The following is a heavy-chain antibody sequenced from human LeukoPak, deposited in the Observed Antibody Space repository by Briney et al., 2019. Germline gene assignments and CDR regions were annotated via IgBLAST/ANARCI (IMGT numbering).Heavy chain of an antibody. CDR2: IYSGGST. CDR3: ARDSPRDGYMGY. CDR1: GFTFSSNY. J-gene: IGHJ4*02. V-gene: IGHV3-53*01. Sequence: GGSLRLSCEASGFTFSSNYMSWVRQAPGKGLEWVSVIYSGGSTYYADSVKGRFTISRDNSKNTLYLQMNSLRAEDTAVYYCARDSPRDGYMGYWGQGTLVTVSS. D-gene: IGHD5-24*01.